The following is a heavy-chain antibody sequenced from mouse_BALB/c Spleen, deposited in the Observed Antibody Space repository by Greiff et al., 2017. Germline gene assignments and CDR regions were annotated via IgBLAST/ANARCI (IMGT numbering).Heavy chain of an antibody. Sequence: QVQLKQSGAELVRPGTSVKVSCKASGYAFTNYLIEWVKQRPGQGLEWIGVINPGSGGTNYNEKFKGKATLTADKSSSTAYMQLSSLTSDDSAVYFCARSGTTVVPYYAMDYWGQGTSVTVSS. CDR1: GYAFTNYL. J-gene: IGHJ4*01. CDR2: INPGSGGT. D-gene: IGHD1-1*01. V-gene: IGHV1-54*01. CDR3: ARSGTTVVPYYAMDY.